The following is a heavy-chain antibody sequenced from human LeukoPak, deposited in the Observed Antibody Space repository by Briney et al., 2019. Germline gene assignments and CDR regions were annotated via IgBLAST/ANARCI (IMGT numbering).Heavy chain of an antibody. D-gene: IGHD5-12*01. Sequence: SETLSLTCTVSGGSISSSSYYWGWIRQPPGKGLEWIGSIYYSGSTYYNPSLKSRVTISVDTSKNQFSLKLSSVTAADTAVYYCARQIKLGYDALSWFDPWGQGTLVTVSS. J-gene: IGHJ5*02. CDR1: GGSISSSSYY. CDR2: IYYSGST. V-gene: IGHV4-39*01. CDR3: ARQIKLGYDALSWFDP.